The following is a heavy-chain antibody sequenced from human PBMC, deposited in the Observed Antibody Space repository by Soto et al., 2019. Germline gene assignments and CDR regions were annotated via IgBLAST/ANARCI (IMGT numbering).Heavy chain of an antibody. V-gene: IGHV2-70*01. J-gene: IGHJ6*02. CDR3: ARKIRHQLPSRRVDYGMDV. Sequence: SGPTLVNPTQTLTLTCTFSGFSLSTPGMCVSWIRQPPGKALEWLGFIDWDDDKSYSTYLKTRLTISKDTSKNQVVLTMTNMDPVDTATYYCARKIRHQLPSRRVDYGMDVWGQGTTVTVSS. D-gene: IGHD2-2*01. CDR1: GFSLSTPGMC. CDR2: IDWDDDK.